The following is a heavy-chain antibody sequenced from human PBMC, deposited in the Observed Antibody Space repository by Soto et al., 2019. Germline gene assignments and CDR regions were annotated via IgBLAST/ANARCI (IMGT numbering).Heavy chain of an antibody. CDR1: GGSISSSSYY. D-gene: IGHD1-1*01. J-gene: IGHJ4*02. CDR2: IYYSGST. CDR3: ARRTSGSLFDY. V-gene: IGHV4-39*01. Sequence: QLQLQESGPGLVKPSETLSLTCTVSGGSISSSSYYWGWIRQPPGKGLEWLGTIYYSGSTYYNPSLKSRVTISVDTSKNQFSLKLSSVTASDTAVYYCARRTSGSLFDYWGQGTLVTVSS.